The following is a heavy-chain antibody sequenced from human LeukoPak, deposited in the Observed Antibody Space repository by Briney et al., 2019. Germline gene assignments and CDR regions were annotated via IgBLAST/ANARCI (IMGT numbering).Heavy chain of an antibody. CDR1: GGTFSRCA. CDR2: IIPLFGTA. CDR3: AREWNYESSGYFYYY. D-gene: IGHD3-22*01. V-gene: IGHV1-69*13. J-gene: IGHJ4*02. Sequence: SVKVSCKASGGTFSRCAISWVRQAPGQGLEWMGGIIPLFGTANYAQKFQGRVTITADESTSTAYMELSSLRSEDTAVYYCAREWNYESSGYFYYYWGQGTLVTVSS.